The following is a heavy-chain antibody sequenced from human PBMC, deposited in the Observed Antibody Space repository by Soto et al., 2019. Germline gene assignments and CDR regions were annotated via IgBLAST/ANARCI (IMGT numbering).Heavy chain of an antibody. Sequence: EVQLLQSGGGLAQPGTSLRLSCAASGFTFKYYAMTWVRQAPGKGLEWVSTISGSGDKTDYADSVKGRFRVSRDNSKDTLYLQMYRLRADDTALYYCARDSKWYGGQYFQDWGQGTLVTVSS. J-gene: IGHJ1*01. CDR2: ISGSGDKT. V-gene: IGHV3-23*01. CDR1: GFTFKYYA. CDR3: ARDSKWYGGQYFQD. D-gene: IGHD2-8*01.